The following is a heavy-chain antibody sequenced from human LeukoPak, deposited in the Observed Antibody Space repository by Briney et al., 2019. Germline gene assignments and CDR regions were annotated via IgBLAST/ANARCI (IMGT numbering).Heavy chain of an antibody. D-gene: IGHD3-10*01. V-gene: IGHV3-30*03. Sequence: PGGSLRLSCAASGFTFSSYGMHWVRQAPGKGLEWVAVISYDGSNKYYADSVKGRFTISRDNSKNTLYLQMNSLRAEDTALYYCAREGGSGTYPHYYYYYYMDVWGKGTTVTISS. CDR2: ISYDGSNK. CDR1: GFTFSSYG. CDR3: AREGGSGTYPHYYYYYYMDV. J-gene: IGHJ6*03.